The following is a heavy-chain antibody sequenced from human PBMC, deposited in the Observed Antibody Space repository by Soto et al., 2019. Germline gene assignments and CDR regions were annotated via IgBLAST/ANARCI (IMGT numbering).Heavy chain of an antibody. CDR1: GFTFSSYG. CDR2: ISYDGSNK. J-gene: IGHJ4*02. D-gene: IGHD5-12*01. CDR3: AKDRMATIRGYFDY. Sequence: PGGSLRLSCAASGFTFSSYGMHWVRQAPGKGLEWVAVISYDGSNKYYADSVKGRFTISRDNSKNTLYLQMNSLRAEETAVYYCAKDRMATIRGYFDYWGQGTLVTVSS. V-gene: IGHV3-30*18.